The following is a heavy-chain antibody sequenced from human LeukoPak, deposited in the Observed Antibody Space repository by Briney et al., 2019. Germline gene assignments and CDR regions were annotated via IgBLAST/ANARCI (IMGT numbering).Heavy chain of an antibody. V-gene: IGHV3-7*01. CDR3: AELGITMIGGV. D-gene: IGHD3-10*02. CDR1: GFDFSTQW. CDR2: VNQGATQK. J-gene: IGHJ6*04. Sequence: GGSLRLSCAASGFDFSTQWMSWVRQAPGKGLEWVAIVNQGATQKYYVDSVKGRFTISRDNSKNSLYLQMNSLRAEDTAVYYCAELGITMIGGVWGKGTTVTISS.